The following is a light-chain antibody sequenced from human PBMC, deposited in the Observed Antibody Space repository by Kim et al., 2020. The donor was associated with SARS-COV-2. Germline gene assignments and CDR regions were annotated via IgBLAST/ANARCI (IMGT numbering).Light chain of an antibody. V-gene: IGKV3-15*01. CDR1: QSVSSN. Sequence: EIVMTQSPAILSVSPGERATLSCRASQSVSSNLAWYQQKPGQAPRLLIYGASTRATGIPARFSGSGSGTEFTLTISSLQSEDFAVYYCQQYNKWLWTFGQGTKVDIK. CDR2: GAS. J-gene: IGKJ1*01. CDR3: QQYNKWLWT.